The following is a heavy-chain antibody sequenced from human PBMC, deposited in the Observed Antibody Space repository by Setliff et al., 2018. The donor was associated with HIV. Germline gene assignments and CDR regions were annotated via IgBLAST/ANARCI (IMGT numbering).Heavy chain of an antibody. Sequence: ASVKVSCKASGYTFTDNFIHWVRQAPGQGLEWMGWIGPRNADRRISQRFRGSVTMTRDRSINTAYMELSGLTSDDTAVYYCARQLSNSFDYWGQGALVTVSS. V-gene: IGHV1-2*02. CDR2: IGPRNADR. D-gene: IGHD1-1*01. CDR1: GYTFTDNF. J-gene: IGHJ4*02. CDR3: ARQLSNSFDY.